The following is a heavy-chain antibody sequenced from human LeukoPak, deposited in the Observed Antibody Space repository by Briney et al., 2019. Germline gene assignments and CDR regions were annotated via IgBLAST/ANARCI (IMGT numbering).Heavy chain of an antibody. CDR3: ARGNYDILTGYYDY. D-gene: IGHD3-9*01. J-gene: IGHJ4*02. CDR2: IYYSGST. Sequence: SETLSLTCTVSGGSISSYYWSWIRQPPGRGLEWIGYIYYSGSTNYNPSLKSRVTISVDTSKNQFSLKLSSVTAADTAVYYCARGNYDILTGYYDYWGQGTLVTVSS. V-gene: IGHV4-59*01. CDR1: GGSISSYY.